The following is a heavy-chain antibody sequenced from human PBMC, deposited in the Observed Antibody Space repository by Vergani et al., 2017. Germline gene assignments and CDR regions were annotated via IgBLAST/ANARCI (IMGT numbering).Heavy chain of an antibody. J-gene: IGHJ6*02. CDR1: GGSFSGYY. V-gene: IGHV4-34*01. CDR2: IKHSGST. Sequence: QVQLQQWGAGLLKHSETLSLTCAVYGGSFSGYYWSWIRQPPGKGLEWIGEIKHSGSTNYNPSLKSRVTISVDTSKNQFSLKLSSVTAADTAVYYCASPDVVVVAATPGGNYYYYGMDVWGQGTTVTVSS. CDR3: ASPDVVVVAATPGGNYYYYGMDV. D-gene: IGHD2-15*01.